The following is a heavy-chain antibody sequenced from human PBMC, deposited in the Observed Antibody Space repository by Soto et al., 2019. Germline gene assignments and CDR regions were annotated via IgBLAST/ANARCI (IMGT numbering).Heavy chain of an antibody. J-gene: IGHJ4*02. D-gene: IGHD3-22*01. CDR1: GFTFSLYW. Sequence: EAQLVESGGGLVQPGGSLRLSCAASGFTFSLYWMSWVRQAPGKGLEWVANIKQDGSERYYVDSVKGRFTISRDNAKNSLYLQMNNLRAEDTALYYCARDPSYDRGPDFGYWGQGTLVTVSS. CDR2: IKQDGSER. CDR3: ARDPSYDRGPDFGY. V-gene: IGHV3-7*01.